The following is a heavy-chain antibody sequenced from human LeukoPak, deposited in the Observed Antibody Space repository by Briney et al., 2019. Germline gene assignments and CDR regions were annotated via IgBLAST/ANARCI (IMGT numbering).Heavy chain of an antibody. CDR2: ICCSGGST. J-gene: IGHJ4*02. Sequence: QPGGSLRVSCAVSGFTFSTYAMSWVRQPPGKGLEWVSAICCSGGSTYYADSVKGRFTISRENSKNTLYLQMNSLRAEDTAVYYCAKEGYRYGYAIDYWGQGTLVSVSS. D-gene: IGHD5-18*01. V-gene: IGHV3-23*01. CDR3: AKEGYRYGYAIDY. CDR1: GFTFSTYA.